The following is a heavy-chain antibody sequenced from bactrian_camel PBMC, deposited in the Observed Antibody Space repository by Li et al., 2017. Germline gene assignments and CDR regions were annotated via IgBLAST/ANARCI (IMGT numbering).Heavy chain of an antibody. J-gene: IGHJ4*01. CDR1: RTYC. CDR3: AAAPTERWLSCGFRTNYPY. CDR2: INDDGST. Sequence: QVQLVESGGGSVRTGGSLRLSCAAYRTYCLGWFRQTPGKGREGVAAINDDGSTRYANSVKGRFSISKVNAKHTVYLQMFNLRLDDTAMYYCAAAPTERWLSCGFRTNYPYWGQGTQVTVS. V-gene: IGHV3S53*01. D-gene: IGHD6*01.